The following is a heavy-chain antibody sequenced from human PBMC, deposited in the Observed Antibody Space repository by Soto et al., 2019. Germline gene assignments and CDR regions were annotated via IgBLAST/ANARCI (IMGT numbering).Heavy chain of an antibody. CDR1: GFSITTSGVG. D-gene: IGHD3-10*01. CDR2: IFWDDEK. Sequence: SGPTLVNPTQTLTLTCTFSGFSITTSGVGAGWIRQPPGKALEWLATIFWDDEKRYSPSLKSRLTITKDTSKNQVVLTMTNMDPVDTATYYCAHRRTTIIRGYNWFDPWGQGTLVTVSS. CDR3: AHRRTTIIRGYNWFDP. V-gene: IGHV2-5*02. J-gene: IGHJ5*02.